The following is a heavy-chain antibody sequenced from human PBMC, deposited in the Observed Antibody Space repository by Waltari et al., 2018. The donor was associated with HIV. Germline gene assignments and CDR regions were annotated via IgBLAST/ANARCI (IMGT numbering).Heavy chain of an antibody. J-gene: IGHJ4*02. CDR2: IKQDGSKR. V-gene: IGHV3-7*01. CDR1: GFPFHRFW. CDR3: ARAQYYYERSGYHPAFFDY. Sequence: EVQLVESGGGLVQPGGSLRLSCAASGFPFHRFWMSWVRQAQGKGLEWVANIKQDGSKRYYVDSVKGRFTISRDNAKNSLYLQMNSLRAEDTAVYFCARAQYYYERSGYHPAFFDYWGQGTLVTVSS. D-gene: IGHD3-22*01.